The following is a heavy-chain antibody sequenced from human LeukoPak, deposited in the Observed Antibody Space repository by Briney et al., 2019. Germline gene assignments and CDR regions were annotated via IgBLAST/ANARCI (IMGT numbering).Heavy chain of an antibody. CDR2: IIPIFGTA. J-gene: IGHJ6*03. Sequence: ASVKVSCKASGGTFSSYAISWVRQAPGQGLEWMGGIIPIFGTANYAQKFQGRVTITADESTSTAYMELSSLRSEDTAVYYCARVEVVPAAMQGRYYYYYMDVWGKGTTVTISS. V-gene: IGHV1-69*01. CDR1: GGTFSSYA. CDR3: ARVEVVPAAMQGRYYYYYMDV. D-gene: IGHD2-2*01.